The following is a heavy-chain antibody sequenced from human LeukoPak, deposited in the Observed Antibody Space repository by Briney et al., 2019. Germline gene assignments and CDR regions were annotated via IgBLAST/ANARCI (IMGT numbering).Heavy chain of an antibody. V-gene: IGHV3-9*01. CDR2: ISWNSGSI. Sequence: GGSLRLSCAASGFTFDDYAMHWVRQAPGKGLEWVSGISWNSGSIGYADSVKGRFTISRDNAKNSLYLQMSSLRAEDTALYYCAKGALYSSGWYGPYDYWGQGTLVTVSS. J-gene: IGHJ4*02. CDR3: AKGALYSSGWYGPYDY. D-gene: IGHD6-19*01. CDR1: GFTFDDYA.